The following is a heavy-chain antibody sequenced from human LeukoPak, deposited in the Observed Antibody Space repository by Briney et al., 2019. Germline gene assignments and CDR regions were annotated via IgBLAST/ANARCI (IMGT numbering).Heavy chain of an antibody. V-gene: IGHV3-7*03. D-gene: IGHD1-26*01. CDR1: GCTFSYFW. CDR2: INPDGSEK. Sequence: PGGSLRLFCAASGCTFSYFWMSWVRQAPGTGLEWVANINPDGSEKNYVDSVKGRFTISRDDSKNTLSLQMNSLRVEDTAVYYCARDLAWDAFDYWGQGTLVTVSS. J-gene: IGHJ4*02. CDR3: ARDLAWDAFDY.